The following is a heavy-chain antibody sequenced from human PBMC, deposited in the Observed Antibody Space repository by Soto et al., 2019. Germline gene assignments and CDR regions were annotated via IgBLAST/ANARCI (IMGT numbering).Heavy chain of an antibody. CDR1: GFTFSSYA. J-gene: IGHJ6*02. CDR3: AKDYYASSGWKYYYYGMDV. CDR2: ISGSGGST. V-gene: IGHV3-23*01. Sequence: GGSLRLSCAASGFTFSSYAMSWVRQAPGKGLEWVSAISGSGGSTYYADSVKGRFTISRDNSKNTLYLQMNSLRAEDTAVYYCAKDYYASSGWKYYYYGMDVWGQGNTVTVSS. D-gene: IGHD6-19*01.